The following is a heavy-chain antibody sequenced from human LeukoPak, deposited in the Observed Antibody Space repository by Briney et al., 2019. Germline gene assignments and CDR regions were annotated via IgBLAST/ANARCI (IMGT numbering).Heavy chain of an antibody. D-gene: IGHD2-15*01. Sequence: SQTLSLTCTVSGGSISSYYWSWIRQPPGKGLEWIGYIYCSGSTNYNPSLKSRVTISVDTSKNQFSLKLSSVAAADTAVYYCATPGSYCSGGSCRPIDWGQGTLVTVSS. V-gene: IGHV4-59*01. CDR3: ATPGSYCSGGSCRPID. J-gene: IGHJ4*02. CDR2: IYCSGST. CDR1: GGSISSYY.